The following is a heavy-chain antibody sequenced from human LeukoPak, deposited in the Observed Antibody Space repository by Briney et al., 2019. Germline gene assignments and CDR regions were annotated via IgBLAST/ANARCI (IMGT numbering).Heavy chain of an antibody. CDR3: VKDVLSVAVGSTHDY. Sequence: HPGGSLRLSCAASGFTFSNYAMAWVRQAPGKGLEWVSSVSGTGGTTYHADSVKGRLTISRDNSNNTLYLQMNSLRAEDTAVYYCVKDVLSVAVGSTHDYWGPGTLVTVSS. D-gene: IGHD2-21*01. CDR2: VSGTGGTT. CDR1: GFTFSNYA. V-gene: IGHV3-23*01. J-gene: IGHJ4*02.